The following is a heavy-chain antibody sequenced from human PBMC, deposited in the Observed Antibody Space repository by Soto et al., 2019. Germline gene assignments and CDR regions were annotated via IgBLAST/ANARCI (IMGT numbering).Heavy chain of an antibody. CDR2: INTDESRT. CDR3: EREIYSDYEYDAFDI. CDR1: GFTFSRHW. D-gene: IGHD5-12*01. Sequence: EVQLVESGGNLVQPGGSLRLSCAASGFTFSRHWMHWVRQAPGKGLVWVSQINTDESRTTYADAVKGRFTISRDNAKNTLYLQMNSLRAEDTAVYYCEREIYSDYEYDAFDIWGQGTMVTVSS. J-gene: IGHJ3*02. V-gene: IGHV3-74*03.